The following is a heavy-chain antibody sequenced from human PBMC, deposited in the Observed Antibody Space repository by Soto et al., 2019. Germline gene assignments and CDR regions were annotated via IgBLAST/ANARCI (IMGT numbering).Heavy chain of an antibody. J-gene: IGHJ4*02. Sequence: SETLSLTCTVSGGSISSYYWSWIRQPPGKGLEWIGYIFYSDSFYYTPSLKGRVVILADTSKNQFTLKLSSVTDADTAVYYCARAPETPPIFGVVRPYFLEFWGQGTLVTVSS. CDR2: IFYSDSF. V-gene: IGHV4-59*12. CDR1: GGSISSYY. CDR3: ARAPETPPIFGVVRPYFLEF. D-gene: IGHD3-3*01.